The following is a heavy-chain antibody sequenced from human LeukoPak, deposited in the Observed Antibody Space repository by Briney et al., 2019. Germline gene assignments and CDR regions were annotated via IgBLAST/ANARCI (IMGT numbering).Heavy chain of an antibody. Sequence: PGGSLRLSRAASGFTVSSNYMSWVRQAPGKGLEWVSVIYSGGSTYYADSVKGRFTISRDNSKNTLYLQMNSLRAEDAGVYYCARFRLRLGELSLGDAFDIWGQGTMVTVSS. CDR1: GFTVSSNY. CDR3: ARFRLRLGELSLGDAFDI. CDR2: IYSGGST. V-gene: IGHV3-66*01. D-gene: IGHD3-16*02. J-gene: IGHJ3*02.